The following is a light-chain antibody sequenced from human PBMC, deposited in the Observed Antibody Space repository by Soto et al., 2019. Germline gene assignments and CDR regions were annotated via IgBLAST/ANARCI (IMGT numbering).Light chain of an antibody. V-gene: IGKV1-5*03. CDR2: KAS. J-gene: IGKJ4*01. Sequence: DIQMTQSPSTLSGSVGDSVTITCRASQTISSWLAWYKQKPGKAPKLLIYKASTLKSGVPSRFSGSGSGTEFTLTISRLQPDDFITYYCQQLNSYPLTSGGGTKVDIK. CDR3: QQLNSYPLT. CDR1: QTISSW.